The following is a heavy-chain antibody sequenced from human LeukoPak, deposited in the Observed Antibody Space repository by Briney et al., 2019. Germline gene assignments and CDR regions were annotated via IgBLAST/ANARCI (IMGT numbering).Heavy chain of an antibody. CDR1: GFTFAKYW. V-gene: IGHV3-7*04. Sequence: PGGSLRLSCEVSGFTFAKYWMTWVRQAPGKGLEWVAKINQDGSAKHYVDSAKGRFTISRDNAKNSLSLQMNSLRVEDAAVYYCGGGDFWTGYRRPVWGTGTTITVSS. CDR2: INQDGSAK. CDR3: GGGDFWTGYRRPV. J-gene: IGHJ6*04. D-gene: IGHD3/OR15-3a*01.